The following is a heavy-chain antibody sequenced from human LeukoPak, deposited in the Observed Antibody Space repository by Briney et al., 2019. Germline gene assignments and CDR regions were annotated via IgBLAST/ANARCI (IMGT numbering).Heavy chain of an antibody. Sequence: SETLSLTCTVSGGSISSAGFYWNWIRQLPGKGLEWIGYIYYTGNPYYNPSLKSRVSISLDTSKNQFSLRLSSVTAADTAVYYCARGRYEISAAMDVWGQGTTVTVSS. CDR1: GGSISSAGFY. V-gene: IGHV4-31*03. D-gene: IGHD5-12*01. CDR3: ARGRYEISAAMDV. J-gene: IGHJ6*02. CDR2: IYYTGNP.